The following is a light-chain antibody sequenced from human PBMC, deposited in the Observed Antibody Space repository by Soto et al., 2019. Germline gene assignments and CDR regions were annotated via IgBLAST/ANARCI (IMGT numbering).Light chain of an antibody. CDR1: QSVSNY. CDR2: GAF. Sequence: EVVMTQSPATLPVSPGERATLSCRASQSVSNYLAWYQQKPGQAPRLLIYGAFTRATGIPARFSGSGSGTEFTLTISSLQSEDFAVYYCHQYNNWPETFGQGTKVDIK. CDR3: HQYNNWPET. V-gene: IGKV3-15*01. J-gene: IGKJ1*01.